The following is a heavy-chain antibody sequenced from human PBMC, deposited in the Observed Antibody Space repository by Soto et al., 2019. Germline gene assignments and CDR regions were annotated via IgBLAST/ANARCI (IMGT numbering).Heavy chain of an antibody. V-gene: IGHV4-4*02. CDR1: GGSISSSNW. J-gene: IGHJ4*02. Sequence: SETLSLTCAVSGGSISSSNWWWSWVRQSPGKGLEWIGEIYHSGSTNYNPSLESRLTISVDKAKNQFSLKLSSVTAADTAVYYCARVFYYYDSSGYLEVAYLDYWGQGTLVTVPS. D-gene: IGHD3-22*01. CDR3: ARVFYYYDSSGYLEVAYLDY. CDR2: IYHSGST.